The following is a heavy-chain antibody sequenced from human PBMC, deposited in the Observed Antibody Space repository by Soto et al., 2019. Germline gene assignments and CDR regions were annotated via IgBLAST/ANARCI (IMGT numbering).Heavy chain of an antibody. CDR2: IAFTGSAT. Sequence: PGGSLRLSCATSGFTFHDYAMSWVRQAPGKGLEWVSAIAFTGSATYYADSGKGRFTISRDNSKNIVYLQMNSLRVDDTALYYCAKARYEYLWGNYRSTGNFDSWGQGALVTVSS. CDR1: GFTFHDYA. V-gene: IGHV3-23*05. J-gene: IGHJ4*02. CDR3: AKARYEYLWGNYRSTGNFDS. D-gene: IGHD3-16*02.